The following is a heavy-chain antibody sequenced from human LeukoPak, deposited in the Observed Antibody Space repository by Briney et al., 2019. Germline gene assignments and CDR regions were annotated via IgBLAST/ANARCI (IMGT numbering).Heavy chain of an antibody. CDR2: IYHDGSV. Sequence: PSETLSLTCTVSGYSISSGYYWGWIRQPPGKELEWIGGIYHDGSVYYNPSLKSRVTISVDPPKNQLSLKLTSVTAADTAVYYCTRGPGVARPDYWGQGTLVTVSS. J-gene: IGHJ4*02. V-gene: IGHV4-38-2*02. CDR3: TRGPGVARPDY. D-gene: IGHD6-6*01. CDR1: GYSISSGYY.